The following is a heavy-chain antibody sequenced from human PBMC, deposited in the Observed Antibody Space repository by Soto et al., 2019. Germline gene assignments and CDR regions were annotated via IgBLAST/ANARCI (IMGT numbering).Heavy chain of an antibody. Sequence: QVQLVQSGAEVKKPGASVKVSCKASGYTFTSYAISWVRQAPGQGLEWMGGIIPIFGTANYAQKFQGRVTITADESTSTAYMELSSLRSEDTAVYYCAREVTIFGVAPEDYYYYGMDVWGQGTTVTVSS. CDR2: IIPIFGTA. D-gene: IGHD3-3*01. CDR3: AREVTIFGVAPEDYYYYGMDV. CDR1: GYTFTSYA. V-gene: IGHV1-69*01. J-gene: IGHJ6*02.